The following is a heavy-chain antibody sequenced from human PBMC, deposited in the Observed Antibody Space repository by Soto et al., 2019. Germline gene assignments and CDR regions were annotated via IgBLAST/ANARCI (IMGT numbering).Heavy chain of an antibody. CDR2: IYYSGST. CDR1: GGSISSGGYY. Sequence: QVQLQESGPGLVKPSQTLSLTCTVSGGSISSGGYYWSWIRQHPGKGLEWIGYIYYSGSTYYNPSLKSRVTISVDTSKNHFSRKLSSVTAADTAVYYCARRITLYGMDVWGQGTTVTVSS. D-gene: IGHD3-10*01. J-gene: IGHJ6*02. V-gene: IGHV4-31*03. CDR3: ARRITLYGMDV.